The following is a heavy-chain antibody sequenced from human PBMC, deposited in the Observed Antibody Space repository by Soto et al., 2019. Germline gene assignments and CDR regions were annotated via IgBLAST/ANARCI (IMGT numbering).Heavy chain of an antibody. CDR1: GYTFTSYA. Sequence: QVQLVQSGAEVKKPGASVKVSCKASGYTFTSYAMHWVRQAPGQRLEWMGWINAGNGNTKYSQKFQGRAPITRDTSASTAYMELGSLRPEDTGVYYCARDLGGWPGYWGQGTLVTVSS. J-gene: IGHJ4*02. V-gene: IGHV1-3*01. D-gene: IGHD2-15*01. CDR3: ARDLGGWPGY. CDR2: INAGNGNT.